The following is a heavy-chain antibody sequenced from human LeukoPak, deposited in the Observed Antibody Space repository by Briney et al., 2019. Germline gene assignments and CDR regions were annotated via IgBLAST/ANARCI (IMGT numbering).Heavy chain of an antibody. V-gene: IGHV3-23*01. CDR1: GFTFSSYA. CDR3: AKFSSHSYYYDSSGYYYFDY. J-gene: IGHJ4*02. Sequence: PGGSLRLSCAASGFTFSSYAMSWVRQAPGKGLEWVSAISGSGGSTYYADSVKGRFTISRDNSKNTLYLQMNSLRAEDTAVYYCAKFSSHSYYYDSSGYYYFDYWGQGTLVTVSS. CDR2: ISGSGGST. D-gene: IGHD3-22*01.